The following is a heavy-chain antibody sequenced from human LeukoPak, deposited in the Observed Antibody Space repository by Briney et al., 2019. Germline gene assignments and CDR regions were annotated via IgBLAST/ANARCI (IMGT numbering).Heavy chain of an antibody. CDR1: GFTFSSYA. CDR2: ISYDGSNK. Sequence: PGGSLRLSCAASGFTFSSYAMHWVRQAPGKGLEWVAVISYDGSNKYYADSVKGRFTISRDNSKNTLYLQMNSLRAEDTAVYYCARDGSYYDFWSGYFGYYYYYMDVWGKGTTVTVSS. J-gene: IGHJ6*03. D-gene: IGHD3-3*01. V-gene: IGHV3-30*04. CDR3: ARDGSYYDFWSGYFGYYYYYMDV.